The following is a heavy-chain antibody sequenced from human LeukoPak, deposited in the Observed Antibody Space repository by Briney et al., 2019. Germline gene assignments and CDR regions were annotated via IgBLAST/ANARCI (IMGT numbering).Heavy chain of an antibody. Sequence: ASVKVSCKASGYTFTSYGISWVRQATGQGLEWMGWMNPNSGNTGYAQKFQGRVTMTRNTSISTAYMELSSLRSEDTAVYYCARVRKPGDYGSGSYYIWGQGTLVTVSS. J-gene: IGHJ4*02. CDR1: GYTFTSYG. CDR2: MNPNSGNT. CDR3: ARVRKPGDYGSGSYYI. D-gene: IGHD3-10*01. V-gene: IGHV1-8*02.